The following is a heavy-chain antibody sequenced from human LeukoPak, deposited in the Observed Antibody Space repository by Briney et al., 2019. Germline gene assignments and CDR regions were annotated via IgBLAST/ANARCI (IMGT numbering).Heavy chain of an antibody. V-gene: IGHV4-39*07. Sequence: SETLSLTCTVSGGSISSSSYYWGWIRQPPGKGLEWIGSIYYSGSTYYNPSLKSRVTISVDTSKNQFSLKLSSVTAADTAVYYCARGKRLRYFDWSSNRAYYFDYWGQGTLVTVSS. D-gene: IGHD3-9*01. CDR3: ARGKRLRYFDWSSNRAYYFDY. CDR1: GGSISSSSYY. CDR2: IYYSGST. J-gene: IGHJ4*02.